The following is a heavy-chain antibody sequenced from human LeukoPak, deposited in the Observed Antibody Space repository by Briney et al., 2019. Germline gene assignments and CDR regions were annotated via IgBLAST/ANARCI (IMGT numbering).Heavy chain of an antibody. J-gene: IGHJ3*02. CDR1: GYSFTNYW. CDR3: ARGDPHYYDTSPRGAFDI. V-gene: IGHV5-51*01. D-gene: IGHD3-22*01. CDR2: IYPGDSNT. Sequence: GESLKISCKGSGYSFTNYWIGWVRQMPGKGLEWMGIIYPGDSNTRYRPSFQGQVTISADRSISTSYLQWSSLKASDTAMYYCARGDPHYYDTSPRGAFDIWGQGTMVTVSS.